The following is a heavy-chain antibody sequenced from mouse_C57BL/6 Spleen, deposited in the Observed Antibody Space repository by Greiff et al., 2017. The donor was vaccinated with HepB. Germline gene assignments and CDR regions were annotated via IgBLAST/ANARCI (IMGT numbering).Heavy chain of an antibody. CDR1: GFTFSDFY. CDR2: SRNKANDYTT. D-gene: IGHD1-1*01. CDR3: ARDDDYGSAAY. J-gene: IGHJ3*01. V-gene: IGHV7-1*01. Sequence: EVKLVESGGGLVQSGRSLRLSCATSGFTFSDFYMEWVRQAPGKGLEWIAASRNKANDYTTEYSASVKGRFIVSRDTSQSILYLQMNALSAEDTAIYYCARDDDYGSAAYWGQGTLVTVSA.